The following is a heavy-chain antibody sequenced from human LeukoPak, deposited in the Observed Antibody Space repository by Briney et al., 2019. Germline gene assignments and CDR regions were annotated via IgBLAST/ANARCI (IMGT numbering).Heavy chain of an antibody. J-gene: IGHJ4*02. V-gene: IGHV4-34*01. Sequence: SETLSLTCAVYGGSFSGYYWSWIRQPPGKGLEWIGEINHSGSTNYNPSLKSRVTISVDTSKNQFSLKLSSVTAADTAAYYCASRVSSGYYSRDYWGQGTLVTVSS. CDR1: GGSFSGYY. D-gene: IGHD3-22*01. CDR2: INHSGST. CDR3: ASRVSSGYYSRDY.